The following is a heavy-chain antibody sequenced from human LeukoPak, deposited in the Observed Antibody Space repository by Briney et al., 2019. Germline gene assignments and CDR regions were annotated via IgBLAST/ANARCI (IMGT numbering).Heavy chain of an antibody. Sequence: SETLSLTCTVSGGSISSYYWSWIRQPPGKGLEWIGYIYYSGSTNYNPSLKSRVTISVDTSKNQFSLELSSVTAADTAVYYCARGSGIVVVTASGWFDPWGQGTLVTVSS. CDR3: ARGSGIVVVTASGWFDP. CDR1: GGSISSYY. J-gene: IGHJ5*02. CDR2: IYYSGST. V-gene: IGHV4-59*12. D-gene: IGHD2-21*02.